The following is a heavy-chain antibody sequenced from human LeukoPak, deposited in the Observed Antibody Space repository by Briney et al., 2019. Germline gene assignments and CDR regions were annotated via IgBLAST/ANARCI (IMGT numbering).Heavy chain of an antibody. Sequence: PGGSLRLSCAASGFTFSSYGMHWVRQAPGKGLEWVAVIWYDGSNKYYADSVKGRFTISRDNSKNTLYLQMNSLRAEDTAVYHCARGDYYDSSGYYYVGFDYWGQGTLVTVSS. CDR3: ARGDYYDSSGYYYVGFDY. V-gene: IGHV3-33*01. CDR1: GFTFSSYG. D-gene: IGHD3-22*01. J-gene: IGHJ4*02. CDR2: IWYDGSNK.